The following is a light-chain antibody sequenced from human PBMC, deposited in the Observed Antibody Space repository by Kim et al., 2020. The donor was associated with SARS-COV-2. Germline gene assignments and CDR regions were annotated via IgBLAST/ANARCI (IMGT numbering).Light chain of an antibody. CDR2: DAS. CDR3: QQYNSFPLT. V-gene: IGKV1-13*02. J-gene: IGKJ4*01. Sequence: AIQLTQSPSSLSASVGDRVTITCRASQGIRYYLAWYQQKPGRAPQLLIYDASSLKSGVPSRFRGSGSETDFTLTISSLQPEDFATYYCQQYNSFPLTFGAGTKVDIK. CDR1: QGIRYY.